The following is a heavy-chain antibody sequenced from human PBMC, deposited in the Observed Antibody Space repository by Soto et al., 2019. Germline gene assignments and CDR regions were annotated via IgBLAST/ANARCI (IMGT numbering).Heavy chain of an antibody. Sequence: QVQLMQSGAEVKKPGASVKVSCKASGDTFTDYYIHWVRQAPGQGLEWMGTVNPSGGHTTYAQHFLGRVPPPXAXSXXTLYMELTSLTSDDTAVYYCARGGHVVVVTAALDYWGQGTLVTVSS. V-gene: IGHV1-46*01. CDR1: GDTFTDYY. CDR3: ARGGHVVVVTAALDY. D-gene: IGHD2-21*02. J-gene: IGHJ4*02. CDR2: VNPSGGHT.